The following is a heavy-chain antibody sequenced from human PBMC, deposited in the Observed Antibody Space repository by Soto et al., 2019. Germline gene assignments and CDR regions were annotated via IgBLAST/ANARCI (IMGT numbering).Heavy chain of an antibody. CDR3: ARARVGESGNSDC. CDR2: INPSGGSA. CDR1: GYNFTTYH. D-gene: IGHD6-13*01. J-gene: IGHJ4*02. V-gene: IGHV1-46*01. Sequence: QVQLVQSGAEVKKPGASVKVSCKATGYNFTTYHMHWVRQAPGQGFEWMGIINPSGGSAGYAQKFQGRVTMTRDTSTSTVYMELSSLRVEDTAVYYFARARVGESGNSDCWGQGTLVTVSS.